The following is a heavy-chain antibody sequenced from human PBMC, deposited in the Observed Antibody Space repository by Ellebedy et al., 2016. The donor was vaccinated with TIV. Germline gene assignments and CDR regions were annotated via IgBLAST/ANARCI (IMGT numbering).Heavy chain of an antibody. V-gene: IGHV3-23*01. CDR1: GFTFSPSA. CDR2: IVGSGA. CDR3: AKDRTPGDGYWVFDN. J-gene: IGHJ4*02. Sequence: GESLKISCAASGFTFSPSAMAWVRQAPGKGLEWVSGIVGSGAQNYADSVKGRFTISRDNSKRTVDLQMNSLRAEDTAVYFCAKDRTPGDGYWVFDNWGQGTLVSVSS. D-gene: IGHD5-18*01.